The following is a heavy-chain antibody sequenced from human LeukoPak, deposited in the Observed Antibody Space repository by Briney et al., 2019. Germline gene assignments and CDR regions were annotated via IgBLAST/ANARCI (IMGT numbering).Heavy chain of an antibody. J-gene: IGHJ3*02. CDR1: GYTFTSYY. Sequence: ASVKVSCKASGYTFTSYYMHGVRQAPGQGLERMGRINPTSGSTSYAQKFQGRVTMTRDTSTSTVYMELSSLRSEDTAVYYCARSGYDSSGSQAFDIWGQGTMVTVSS. D-gene: IGHD3-22*01. CDR2: INPTSGST. V-gene: IGHV1-46*01. CDR3: ARSGYDSSGSQAFDI.